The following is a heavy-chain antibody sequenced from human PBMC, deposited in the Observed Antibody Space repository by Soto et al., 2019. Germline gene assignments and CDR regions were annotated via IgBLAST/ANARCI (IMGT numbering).Heavy chain of an antibody. J-gene: IGHJ3*02. D-gene: IGHD3-22*01. Sequence: ASVKVSCKASGYTFTSYDINWVRQATGQGLEWMGWMNPNSGNTGYAQKFQGRVTMTRNTSISTAYMELSSLRSEDTAVYYCSRVTYYYDSSGYYYAFDIWGQGTMVTVSS. CDR3: SRVTYYYDSSGYYYAFDI. CDR2: MNPNSGNT. CDR1: GYTFTSYD. V-gene: IGHV1-8*01.